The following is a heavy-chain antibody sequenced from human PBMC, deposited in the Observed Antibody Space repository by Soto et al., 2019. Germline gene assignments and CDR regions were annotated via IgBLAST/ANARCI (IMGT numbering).Heavy chain of an antibody. J-gene: IGHJ4*02. CDR3: ARHLSPGTDGIYFDY. D-gene: IGHD3-10*01. CDR2: IYYSGST. Sequence: SETLSLTCTVSGGSISSSSYYWGWIRQPPGKGLEWIGSIYYSGSTYYNPSLKSRVTISVDTSKNQFSLKLSSVTAADTAVYYCARHLSPGTDGIYFDYSGQGTLVTVSS. V-gene: IGHV4-39*01. CDR1: GGSISSSSYY.